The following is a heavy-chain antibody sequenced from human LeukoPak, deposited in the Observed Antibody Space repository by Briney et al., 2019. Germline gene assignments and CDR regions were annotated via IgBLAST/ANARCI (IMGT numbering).Heavy chain of an antibody. V-gene: IGHV1-46*01. CDR1: GYTFTNYY. Sequence: ASVKVSCKASGYTFTNYYMHWVRQAPGQGLEWMGIIRHSGGTIYAQKFQGRVAMTGDTSTSTVYMELSSLRSEDTALYYCAREEEGGTSDYWGQGTLVTVSS. CDR2: IRHSGGT. CDR3: AREEEGGTSDY. J-gene: IGHJ4*01. D-gene: IGHD1-14*01.